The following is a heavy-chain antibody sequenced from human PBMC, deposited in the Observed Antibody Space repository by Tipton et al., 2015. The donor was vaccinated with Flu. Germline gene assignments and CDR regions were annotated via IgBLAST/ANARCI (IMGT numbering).Heavy chain of an antibody. CDR1: GGSISGYY. D-gene: IGHD2-2*01. CDR2: IDYSGST. J-gene: IGHJ4*02. Sequence: TLSLTCTVSGGSISGYYWSWIRQPPGKGLEWIGYIDYSGSTNYNPSLKSRVTISVDTSKNQFSLKLSSVTAADTAVYYCARGDCSSTSCLDYWGQGTLVTVSS. CDR3: ARGDCSSTSCLDY. V-gene: IGHV4-59*01.